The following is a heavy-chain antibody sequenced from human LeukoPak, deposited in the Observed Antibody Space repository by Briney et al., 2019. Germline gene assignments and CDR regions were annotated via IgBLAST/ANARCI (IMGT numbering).Heavy chain of an antibody. Sequence: GESLKISCKGSGYSCTSYWIGWVREMPGNRLEWMGIIYPGDSDTRYSPSFQGQVTISADKPIGTAYLQWSSLKASDTAMYYCARRRGSSWPPDYWGQGTLVTVSS. CDR1: GYSCTSYW. D-gene: IGHD6-13*01. CDR3: ARRRGSSWPPDY. V-gene: IGHV5-51*04. J-gene: IGHJ4*02. CDR2: IYPGDSDT.